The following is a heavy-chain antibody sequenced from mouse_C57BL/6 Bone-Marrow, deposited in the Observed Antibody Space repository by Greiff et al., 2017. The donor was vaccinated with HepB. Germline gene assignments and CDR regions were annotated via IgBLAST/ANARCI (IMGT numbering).Heavy chain of an antibody. CDR3: ANTVVAHYYAMDY. D-gene: IGHD1-1*01. J-gene: IGHJ4*01. CDR1: GYSITSDY. V-gene: IGHV3-8*01. Sequence: EVMLVESGPGLAKPSQTLSLTCSVTGYSITSDYWNWIRKFPGNKLEYMGYISYSGSTYYNPSLKSRISITRDTSKNQYYLQLNSVTTEDTATYYCANTVVAHYYAMDYWGQGTSVTVSS. CDR2: ISYSGST.